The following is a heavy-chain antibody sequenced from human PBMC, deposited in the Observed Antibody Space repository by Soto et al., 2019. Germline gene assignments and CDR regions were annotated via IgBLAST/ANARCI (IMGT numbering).Heavy chain of an antibody. Sequence: QVQLVQSAPELTKPGASVKVSCRVSGYISGHYGISWVRLRPGQGLEWMGWISAHRGHTNYAHKFRGRVTMTTNPTTATVSMELTNLLSDDTDLYFCARNGDQWDQRFFDNWGQGTLISVSS. V-gene: IGHV1-18*01. CDR1: GYISGHYG. D-gene: IGHD1-26*01. CDR3: ARNGDQWDQRFFDN. CDR2: ISAHRGHT. J-gene: IGHJ4*02.